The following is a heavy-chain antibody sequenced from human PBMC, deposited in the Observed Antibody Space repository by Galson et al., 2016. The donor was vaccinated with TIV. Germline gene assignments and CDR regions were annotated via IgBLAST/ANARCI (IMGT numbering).Heavy chain of an antibody. D-gene: IGHD4-23*01. CDR2: ISPSGTRT. CDR1: TYTSTNYY. V-gene: IGHV1-46*01. CDR3: AGGGTDYGGSGYLGY. Sequence: SVKVSCKASTYTSTNYYMHWVRQAPGQGLEWMGIISPSGTRTTFAQNFQGRLTMTRDTSTSTVYMDLGSLKSEDTAVYYCAGGGTDYGGSGYLGYWGQGTLLTVSS. J-gene: IGHJ4*02.